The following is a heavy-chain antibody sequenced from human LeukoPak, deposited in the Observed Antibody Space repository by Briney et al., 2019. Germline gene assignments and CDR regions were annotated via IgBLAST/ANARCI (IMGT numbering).Heavy chain of an antibody. CDR3: ARGVRWPFFDY. J-gene: IGHJ4*02. D-gene: IGHD6-13*01. CDR2: INHSGST. V-gene: IGHV4-34*01. Sequence: SETLSLTCAVYGGSFSGYYWSWIRQPPGKGLEWIGEINHSGSTNYNPSLKSRVTISVDTSKNQFSLQLNSVTPEDTAVYYCARGVRWPFFDYWGQGTLVTVSS. CDR1: GGSFSGYY.